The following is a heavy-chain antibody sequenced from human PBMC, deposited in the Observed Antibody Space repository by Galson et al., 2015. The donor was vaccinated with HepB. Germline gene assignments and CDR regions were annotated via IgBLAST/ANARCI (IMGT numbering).Heavy chain of an antibody. V-gene: IGHV3-21*01. CDR3: ARDLAPTVTTGYYYYGMDV. D-gene: IGHD4-17*01. J-gene: IGHJ6*02. CDR1: GFTFSSYS. CDR2: ISSSSSYI. Sequence: SLRLSCAASGFTFSSYSMNWVRQAPGKGLEWVSSISSSSSYIYYADSVKGRFTISRDNAKNSLYLQMNSLRAEDTAVYYWARDLAPTVTTGYYYYGMDVWGQGTTVTVSS.